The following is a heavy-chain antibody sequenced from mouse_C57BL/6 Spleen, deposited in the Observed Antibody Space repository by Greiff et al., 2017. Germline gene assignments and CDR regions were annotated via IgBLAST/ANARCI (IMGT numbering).Heavy chain of an antibody. D-gene: IGHD2-10*01. CDR2: INPNNGGT. V-gene: IGHV1-18*01. CDR3: ARASLLIEGFYYARDY. Sequence: EVQLQQSGPELVKPGASVKIPCKASGSTFTDYNMDWVKQSHGKSLEWIGDINPNNGGTIYNQKFKGKATLTVDKSSSTAYMELRSLTSEDTAVXYGARASLLIEGFYYARDYWGQGTSVTVSS. CDR1: GSTFTDYN. J-gene: IGHJ4*01.